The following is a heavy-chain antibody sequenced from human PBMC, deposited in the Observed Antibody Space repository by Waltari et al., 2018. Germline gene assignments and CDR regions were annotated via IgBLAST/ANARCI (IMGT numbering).Heavy chain of an antibody. CDR1: GGSISSYY. CDR3: ARTTGYSSGWYSIFDY. CDR2: IYYSGGT. J-gene: IGHJ4*02. V-gene: IGHV4-59*01. D-gene: IGHD6-19*01. Sequence: QVQLQESGPGLVKPSETLSLTCTVSGGSISSYYWSWLRQPPGKGLEGNGSIYYSGGTSYNPSLKSRVTISVDTSKNQFSLKLSSVTAADTAVYYCARTTGYSSGWYSIFDYWGQGTLVTVSS.